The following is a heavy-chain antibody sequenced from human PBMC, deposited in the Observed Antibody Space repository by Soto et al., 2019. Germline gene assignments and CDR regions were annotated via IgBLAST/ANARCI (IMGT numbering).Heavy chain of an antibody. D-gene: IGHD1-26*01. CDR2: IIPVFATT. V-gene: IGHV1-69*12. J-gene: IGHJ6*02. Sequence: QVQLVQSGAEVKKPGSSVKVSCKASGGTFSTYVISWVRQAPGQGLEWMGGIIPVFATTNYAQKFQGRVTITAYESTRTGYMELNSLRSEDTAVYYCARGRIAGAATDFYYYGMDVWGQGTSVTVSS. CDR1: GGTFSTYV. CDR3: ARGRIAGAATDFYYYGMDV.